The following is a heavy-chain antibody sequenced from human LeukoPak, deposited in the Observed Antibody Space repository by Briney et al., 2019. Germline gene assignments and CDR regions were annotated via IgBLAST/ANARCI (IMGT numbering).Heavy chain of an antibody. J-gene: IGHJ4*02. V-gene: IGHV3-66*01. CDR3: ARDEVGCSGGSCYVSSGDY. CDR1: GFTVSSNY. CDR2: IYSSGST. D-gene: IGHD2-15*01. Sequence: GGSPRLSCAASGFTVSSNYMSWVRQAPGKGLEWVSVIYSSGSTYYADSVKGRFTISRDNSKNTLYLQMNSLRAEDTAVYYCARDEVGCSGGSCYVSSGDYWGQGTLVTVSS.